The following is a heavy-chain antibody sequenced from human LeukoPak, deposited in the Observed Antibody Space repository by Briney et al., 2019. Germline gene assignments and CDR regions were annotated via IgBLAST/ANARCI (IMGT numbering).Heavy chain of an antibody. V-gene: IGHV3-7*01. CDR3: ARREWLRHERTGYYAFDA. D-gene: IGHD1-26*01. Sequence: GGSLRLSCAASGFTFSRFWMSWVRQAPDKGLEWVANINEDGSEAYYVDSVKGRFTISRDNPKNSVSLQMNSLRAEDTALYYCARREWLRHERTGYYAFDAWGQGTLVTVSS. CDR1: GFTFSRFW. CDR2: INEDGSEA. J-gene: IGHJ5*02.